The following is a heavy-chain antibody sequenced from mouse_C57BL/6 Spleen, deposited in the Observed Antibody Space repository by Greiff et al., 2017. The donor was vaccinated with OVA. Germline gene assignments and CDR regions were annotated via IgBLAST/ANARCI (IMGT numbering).Heavy chain of an antibody. Sequence: EVHLVESGGGLVKPGGSLKLSCAASGFTFSDYGMHWVRQAPEKGLEWVAYISSGSSTIYYADTVKGRFTISRDNAKNTLFLQMTSLRSEDTAMYYCARRLPTVVADYYAMDYWGQGTSVTVSS. CDR3: ARRLPTVVADYYAMDY. V-gene: IGHV5-17*01. CDR2: ISSGSSTI. D-gene: IGHD1-1*01. CDR1: GFTFSDYG. J-gene: IGHJ4*01.